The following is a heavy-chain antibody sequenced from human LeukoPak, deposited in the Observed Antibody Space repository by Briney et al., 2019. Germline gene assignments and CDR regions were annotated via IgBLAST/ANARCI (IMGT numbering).Heavy chain of an antibody. D-gene: IGHD3-22*01. J-gene: IGHJ3*02. CDR3: AKVRREEYYYDSSGYGDAFDI. Sequence: GGSLRLSCAASGFTFSSYAMSWVRQAPGKGLEWVSAISGSGGSTYYADSVKGRFTISRDNSKNTLYLQMNSLRAEDTAVYYCAKVRREEYYYDSSGYGDAFDIWGQGTMVTVSS. V-gene: IGHV3-23*01. CDR1: GFTFSSYA. CDR2: ISGSGGST.